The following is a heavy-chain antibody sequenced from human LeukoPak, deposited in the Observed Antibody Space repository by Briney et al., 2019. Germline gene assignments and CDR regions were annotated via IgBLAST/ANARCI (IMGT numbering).Heavy chain of an antibody. J-gene: IGHJ4*02. CDR1: GGSISTYY. Sequence: SETLSLTCTVSGGSISTYYWSWIRQPPGRGLEWIGYIYYSGSTTYNPSLKSRVTISVDTSKNQFSLKLTSVTAADTAVYYCARSSTWFRPTDYWGQGTLVTVSS. CDR3: ARSSTWFRPTDY. CDR2: IYYSGST. V-gene: IGHV4-59*01. D-gene: IGHD6-13*01.